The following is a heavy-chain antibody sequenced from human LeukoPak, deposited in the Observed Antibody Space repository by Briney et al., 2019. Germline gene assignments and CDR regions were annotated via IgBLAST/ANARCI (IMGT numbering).Heavy chain of an antibody. J-gene: IGHJ4*02. D-gene: IGHD3-22*01. CDR3: ATDNYDSSGYPVTFGN. CDR2: IIPIFGTA. V-gene: IGHV1-69*01. CDR1: GGTFSSYA. Sequence: ASVKVSCKASGGTFSSYAISWVRQAPGQGLEWMGGIIPIFGTANYAQKFQGRVTITADESTSTAYMELSSLRSEDTAVYYCATDNYDSSGYPVTFGNWGQGTLVTVSS.